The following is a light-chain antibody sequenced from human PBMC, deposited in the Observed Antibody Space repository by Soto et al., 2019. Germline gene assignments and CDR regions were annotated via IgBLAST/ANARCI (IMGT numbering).Light chain of an antibody. V-gene: IGLV2-14*01. Sequence: LTQTASVSGSPGQSITISCTGTSSDVGGYNYVSWYQQHPGKAPKLMIYEVSNRPAGVSNRFSGSKSGNTASLTISGLQADDEADYYCSSYTSSSTLSVFGTGTKVTVL. CDR3: SSYTSSSTLSV. CDR1: SSDVGGYNY. CDR2: EVS. J-gene: IGLJ1*01.